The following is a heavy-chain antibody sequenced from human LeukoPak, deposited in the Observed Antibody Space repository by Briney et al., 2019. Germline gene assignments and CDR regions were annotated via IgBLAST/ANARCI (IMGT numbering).Heavy chain of an antibody. D-gene: IGHD6-6*01. J-gene: IGHJ4*02. CDR3: ARQRGSSSSRFDY. CDR1: GFTLSSYG. CDR2: INPNSGGT. V-gene: IGHV1-2*02. Sequence: GGSLRLSCAASGFTLSSYGMHWVRQAPGQGLEWMGWINPNSGGTNYAQKFQGRVTMTRDTSISTAYMELSRLRSDDTAVYYCARQRGSSSSRFDYWGQGTLVTVSS.